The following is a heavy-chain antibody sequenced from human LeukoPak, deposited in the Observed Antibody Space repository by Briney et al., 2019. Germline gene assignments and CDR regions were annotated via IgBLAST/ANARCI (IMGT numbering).Heavy chain of an antibody. CDR2: ISAYNGNT. V-gene: IGHV1-18*01. D-gene: IGHD6-13*01. CDR1: GYTFTSYG. CDR3: ARDGYSSSWYPYWFDP. Sequence: ASVKVSCKASGYTFTSYGISWVRQAPGQGLEWMGWISAYNGNTNYAQKLQGRVTMTTDTSTSTAYMELRSLRSDDTAVYYCARDGYSSSWYPYWFDPWGQGTPVTVSS. J-gene: IGHJ5*02.